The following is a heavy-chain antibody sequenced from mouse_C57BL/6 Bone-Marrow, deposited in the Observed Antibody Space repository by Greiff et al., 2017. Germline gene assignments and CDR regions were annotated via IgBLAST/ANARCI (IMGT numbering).Heavy chain of an antibody. D-gene: IGHD2-4*01. J-gene: IGHJ3*01. Sequence: QVQLQQPGPELVKPGASVKISCKASGYSFTSYYIHWVKQRPGQGLEWIGWIYPGSGNTKYNEKFKGKATLTADTSSSTAYMQLSSLTSEDSAVYCCARRDDYAWFAYWGQGTLVTVSA. CDR2: IYPGSGNT. V-gene: IGHV1-66*01. CDR3: ARRDDYAWFAY. CDR1: GYSFTSYY.